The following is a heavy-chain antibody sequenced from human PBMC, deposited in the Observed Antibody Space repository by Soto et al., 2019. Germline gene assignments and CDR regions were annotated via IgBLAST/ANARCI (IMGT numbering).Heavy chain of an antibody. CDR3: AHSLDDGDRRQGWNWFDP. CDR1: GFSLSTSGVG. Sequence: QITLKESGPTLVKPTQTLTLTCTFSGFSLSTSGVGVGWIRQPPGKALEWLALIYWDDDKRYSPSLKSRLTIAKDTSKNQVVLKMTNMDPVDTATYYCAHSLDDGDRRQGWNWFDPWGPGTLVTVSS. CDR2: IYWDDDK. J-gene: IGHJ5*02. D-gene: IGHD4-17*01. V-gene: IGHV2-5*02.